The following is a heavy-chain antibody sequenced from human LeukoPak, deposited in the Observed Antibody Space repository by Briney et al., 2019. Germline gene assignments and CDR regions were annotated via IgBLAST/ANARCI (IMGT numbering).Heavy chain of an antibody. D-gene: IGHD3-3*01. CDR3: ARRRITIFGVVPGARFDP. J-gene: IGHJ5*02. CDR2: INHSGST. CDR1: GGSFSGYY. Sequence: SETLSLTCAVYGGSFSGYYWSWIRQPPGKGLEWIGEINHSGSTNYNPSLKSRVTISVDTSKNQFSLKLSSVTAADTAVYYCARRRITIFGVVPGARFDPWGQGTLVTASS. V-gene: IGHV4-34*01.